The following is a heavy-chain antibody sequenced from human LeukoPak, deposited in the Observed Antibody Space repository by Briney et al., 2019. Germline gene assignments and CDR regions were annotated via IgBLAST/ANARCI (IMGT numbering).Heavy chain of an antibody. CDR1: GYTFSNYG. CDR2: FDPEDGET. CDR3: ATAYDFWSGLDRDGFDP. J-gene: IGHJ5*02. Sequence: ASVKVSCKSSGYTFSNYGVTWVRQAPGKGLEWMGGFDPEDGETIYAQKFQGRVTMTEDTSTDTAYMELSSLRSEDTAVYYCATAYDFWSGLDRDGFDPWGQGTLVTVSS. D-gene: IGHD3-3*01. V-gene: IGHV1-24*01.